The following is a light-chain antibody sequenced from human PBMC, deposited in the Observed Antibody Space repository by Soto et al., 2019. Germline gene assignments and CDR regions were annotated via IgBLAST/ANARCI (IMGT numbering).Light chain of an antibody. V-gene: IGLV2-11*01. CDR3: CSYAGSYILV. J-gene: IGLJ3*02. CDR1: SSDVGRYNY. CDR2: GVN. Sequence: QSVLAQPRSVSGSPGQSVTISCTGTSSDVGRYNYVSWYQHHPGKAPKLMIYGVNERPSGVPDRFSGSKSSNTASLTISGLQAEDEADYHCCSYAGSYILVFGGGTKVTVL.